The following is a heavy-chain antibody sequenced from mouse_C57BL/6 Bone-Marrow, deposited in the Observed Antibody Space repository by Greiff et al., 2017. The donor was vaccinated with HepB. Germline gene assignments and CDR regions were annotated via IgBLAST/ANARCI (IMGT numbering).Heavy chain of an antibody. CDR2: IFSGGGYT. J-gene: IGHJ4*01. V-gene: IGHV5-6*01. CDR3: ASEIPPPTGDAMDY. Sequence: EVQRVESGGDFLKPGGFLKLFRAASGFTFSSHGMSLVCPTPDKRPGLVATIFSGGGYTYYPDSVKGRVTISRDNAKNTLYLQMSSLKSEDTAMYYCASEIPPPTGDAMDYWGQGTSVTVSS. CDR1: GFTFSSHG.